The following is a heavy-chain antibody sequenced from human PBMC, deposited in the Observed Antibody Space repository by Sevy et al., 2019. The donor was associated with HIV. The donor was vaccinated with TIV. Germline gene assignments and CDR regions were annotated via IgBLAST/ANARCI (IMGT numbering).Heavy chain of an antibody. CDR3: AKDYGWQLVQYYFDY. D-gene: IGHD6-6*01. CDR2: IRYDGSNK. V-gene: IGHV3-30*02. J-gene: IGHJ4*02. Sequence: GGSLRLSCAASGFTFSSYGMHWVRQAPGKGVEWVAFIRYDGSNKYYADSVKGRFTISRDNSKNTLYLQMNSLRAEDTAVYYCAKDYGWQLVQYYFDYWGQGTLVTVSS. CDR1: GFTFSSYG.